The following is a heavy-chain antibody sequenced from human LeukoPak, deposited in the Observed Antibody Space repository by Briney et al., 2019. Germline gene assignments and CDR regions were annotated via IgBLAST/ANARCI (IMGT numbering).Heavy chain of an antibody. V-gene: IGHV4-31*03. CDR3: ARDYGPHYFDF. Sequence: SETLSLTCTVSGGSISSGGYYWSWIRQHPGKGLEWIGYIYYSGSTYYNPSLKSRVTISVDTSKNQFSLKLSSGTAADTAVYYCARDYGPHYFDFWGQGTLVTVSS. J-gene: IGHJ4*02. CDR2: IYYSGST. D-gene: IGHD3-10*01. CDR1: GGSISSGGYY.